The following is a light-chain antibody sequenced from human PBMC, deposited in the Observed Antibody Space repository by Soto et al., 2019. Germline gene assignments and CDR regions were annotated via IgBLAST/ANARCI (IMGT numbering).Light chain of an antibody. CDR1: QSGSSY. CDR2: AAS. V-gene: IGKV1-39*01. J-gene: IGKJ1*01. CDR3: QQSYTIVWT. Sequence: IQMTPSPATMSASVGDRVTITCRTSQSGSSYLSWYQQKPGKAPNLLIYAASILQSGVPSSFSGSGAGADFTLTISSLQPEDFATYYCQQSYTIVWTFGQGTKVDIK.